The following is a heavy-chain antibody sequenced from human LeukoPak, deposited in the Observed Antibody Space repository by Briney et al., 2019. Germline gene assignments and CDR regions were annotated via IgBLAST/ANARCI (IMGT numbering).Heavy chain of an antibody. D-gene: IGHD6-6*01. Sequence: GGSLRLSCAASGFTFSSYSMNWVRQAPGKGLEWVSSISSSSSYIYYADSVKGRFTISRDNAKNSLYLQMNSLRAEDTAVYYCARDDRDISSYRFDYWGHGILVTVSS. CDR2: ISSSSSYI. CDR3: ARDDRDISSYRFDY. V-gene: IGHV3-21*01. J-gene: IGHJ4*01. CDR1: GFTFSSYS.